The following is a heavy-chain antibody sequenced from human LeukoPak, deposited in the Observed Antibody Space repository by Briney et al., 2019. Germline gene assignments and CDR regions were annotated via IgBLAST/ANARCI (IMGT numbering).Heavy chain of an antibody. J-gene: IGHJ4*02. Sequence: GGSLRLSCAASGFTFSSYAMSWVRQAPGKGLEWVSAISGSGGSTYYEDSVKGRFTISRDNSKNTLYLQMNSLRAEDTAVYYCAKVPVVPAAPRVYYFDYWGQGTLVTVSS. CDR2: ISGSGGST. CDR1: GFTFSSYA. CDR3: AKVPVVPAAPRVYYFDY. V-gene: IGHV3-23*01. D-gene: IGHD2-2*01.